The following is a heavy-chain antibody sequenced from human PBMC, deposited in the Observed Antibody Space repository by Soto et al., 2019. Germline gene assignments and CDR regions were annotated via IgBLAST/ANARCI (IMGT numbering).Heavy chain of an antibody. CDR2: IIPYYNTL. D-gene: IGHD6-13*01. J-gene: IGHJ4*02. Sequence: QAQVVQSGAEVRKPGSSVKLSCKASEGTFNSYAIAWVRQAPGQGLEWMGGIIPYYNTLNYAQKFQDRVTITSDDSTNTVYMELSSLRSDDTAVYFCASGASRWYPYFVDSWAQGTLVTVSS. CDR3: ASGASRWYPYFVDS. CDR1: EGTFNSYA. V-gene: IGHV1-69*01.